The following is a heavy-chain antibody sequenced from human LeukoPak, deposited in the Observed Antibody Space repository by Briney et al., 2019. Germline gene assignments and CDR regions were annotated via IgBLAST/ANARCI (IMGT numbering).Heavy chain of an antibody. Sequence: ASVKVSCKASGYTFTSYYMHWVRQAPGQGLEWMGIINPSGGRTSYAQKFQGRVTMTRDTSTSTVYMELSSLRSDDTAVYYCXXXXXVLRPNSPYDYWGQGTLVTVSS. J-gene: IGHJ4*02. CDR1: GYTFTSYY. CDR2: INPSGGRT. V-gene: IGHV1-46*01. CDR3: XXXXXVLRPNSPYDY. D-gene: IGHD4-23*01.